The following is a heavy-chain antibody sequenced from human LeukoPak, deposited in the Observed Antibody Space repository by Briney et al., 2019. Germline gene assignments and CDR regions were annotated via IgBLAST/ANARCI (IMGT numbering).Heavy chain of an antibody. J-gene: IGHJ2*01. CDR1: GGSISSGGYY. CDR3: ARDRYTSGWYADL. V-gene: IGHV4-31*03. CDR2: IYYSGST. D-gene: IGHD6-19*01. Sequence: SQTLSLTCTVSGGSISSGGYYWSWIRQHPGKGLEWIGYIYYSGSTYYNPSLKSRVTISVDTSKNQFSLKLSSVTAADTAVYYCARDRYTSGWYADLWGRGTLVTVSS.